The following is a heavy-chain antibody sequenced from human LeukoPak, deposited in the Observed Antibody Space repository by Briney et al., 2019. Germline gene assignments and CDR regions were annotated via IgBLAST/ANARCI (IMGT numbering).Heavy chain of an antibody. Sequence: GGSLRLSCAASGFVFDTYAINWVRQAPGKGLEWVSLISGSGVSADYSDSVRGHFSISRDNSKNTVYLQMNSLGGNDTAVYWCAKDLFGDWTALHVWGRGTVVTVSS. CDR3: AKDLFGDWTALHV. D-gene: IGHD3-10*02. CDR2: ISGSGVSA. V-gene: IGHV3-23*01. J-gene: IGHJ3*01. CDR1: GFVFDTYA.